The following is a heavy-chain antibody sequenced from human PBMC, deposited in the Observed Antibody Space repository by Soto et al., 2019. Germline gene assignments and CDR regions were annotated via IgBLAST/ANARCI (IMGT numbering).Heavy chain of an antibody. D-gene: IGHD3-9*01. CDR3: ARGGHYSYYDILTGLDY. CDR1: GGTFSSYA. CDR2: IIPIFGTA. J-gene: IGHJ4*01. V-gene: IGHV1-69*01. Sequence: QVQLVQSGAEVKKPGSSVKVSCKASGGTFSSYAISWVRQAPGQGLEWMGGIIPIFGTANYAQKFQGRVTLTADESTSTAYMELSSLRSDDTAVYYCARGGHYSYYDILTGLDYWGHGTLVTVSS.